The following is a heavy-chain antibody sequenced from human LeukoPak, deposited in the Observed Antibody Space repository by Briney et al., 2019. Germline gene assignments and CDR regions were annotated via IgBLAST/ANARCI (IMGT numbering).Heavy chain of an antibody. V-gene: IGHV3-21*01. CDR3: AREWGFAIYDY. CDR2: ITSSSSYI. J-gene: IGHJ4*02. Sequence: PGGSLRLSCAASGFTFSSYNMNWVRQAPGKGPEWVSSITSSSSYIYYADSVKGRFTISRDNAKNSLYLQMNSLRAEDTAVYYCAREWGFAIYDYWGQGTLVTVSS. CDR1: GFTFSSYN. D-gene: IGHD2-21*01.